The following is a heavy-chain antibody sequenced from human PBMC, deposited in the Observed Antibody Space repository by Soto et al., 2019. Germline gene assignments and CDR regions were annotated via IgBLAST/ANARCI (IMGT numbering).Heavy chain of an antibody. J-gene: IGHJ4*02. CDR3: AKGGGIATFGGDIVPYYFDS. Sequence: PGGSLRLSCEVSGFTFRVNGVSWVRQAPGKGLEWVSTLGGADGGTHYADSVKGRFTISRDNSKDTLYLQMNNLRAEDTALYYCAKGGGIATFGGDIVPYYFDSWGQGTPVTVSS. V-gene: IGHV3-23*01. D-gene: IGHD3-16*02. CDR2: LGGADGGT. CDR1: GFTFRVNG.